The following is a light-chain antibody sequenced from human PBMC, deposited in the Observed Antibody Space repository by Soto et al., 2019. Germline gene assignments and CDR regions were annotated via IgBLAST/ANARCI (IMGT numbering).Light chain of an antibody. CDR1: QSVSSSY. V-gene: IGKV3-20*01. CDR3: QQYGSSPPSWT. Sequence: EIVLTQSPGTLPLSPGERATLSCRASQSVSSSYLAWYQQKPGQAPRLLIYGASSRATGIPDRFSGSGSGTDFTLTISRLEREDFAVYYCQQYGSSPPSWTFGQVTNVEIK. CDR2: GAS. J-gene: IGKJ1*01.